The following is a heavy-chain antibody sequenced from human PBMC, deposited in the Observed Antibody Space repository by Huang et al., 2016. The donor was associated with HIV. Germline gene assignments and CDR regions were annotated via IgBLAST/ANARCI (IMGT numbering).Heavy chain of an antibody. CDR3: AAHGRIVGIPAAPLRFDP. D-gene: IGHD6-13*01. J-gene: IGHJ5*02. V-gene: IGHV4-39*01. CDR2: IYHIGTT. CDR1: GGSISSSSYY. Sequence: QLQLQESGPGLVKPSETLSLTCTVSGGSISSSSYYWGWIRQPPGKGLDWIGSIYHIGTTYYNPSLKSRVTISVDTSRTKFSLKLSSVTAAETAVYYCAAHGRIVGIPAAPLRFDPWGQGTLVTVSS.